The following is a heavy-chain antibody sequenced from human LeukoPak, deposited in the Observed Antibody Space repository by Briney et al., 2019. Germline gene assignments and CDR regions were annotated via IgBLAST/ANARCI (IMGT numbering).Heavy chain of an antibody. J-gene: IGHJ4*02. CDR2: IYDSGST. D-gene: IGHD4-17*01. CDR1: GGPISGYY. Sequence: SETLSLTCTVSGGPISGYYGSWIPRPPGKGLVWVGHIYDSGSTNYDPSLKSRVTISVDTSKNQFSLKLSSVTAADTAVYYCARRQLGAYGNYFDYWGQGTLVTVSS. V-gene: IGHV4-59*08. CDR3: ARRQLGAYGNYFDY.